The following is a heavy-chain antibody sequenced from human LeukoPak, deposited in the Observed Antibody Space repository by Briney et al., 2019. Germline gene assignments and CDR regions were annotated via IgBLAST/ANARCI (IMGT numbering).Heavy chain of an antibody. D-gene: IGHD1-26*01. J-gene: IGHJ4*02. CDR2: ISSSSITI. V-gene: IGHV3-48*01. Sequence: GGSLRLSCAASGFTFSSYSMNWVRQAPGKGLEWISFISSSSITIYYADSVKGRFTISRDNAKNSLYLQMNSLRAEDTAVYYCARDPGEYSGTYGGGYWGQGTLVTVSS. CDR3: ARDPGEYSGTYGGGY. CDR1: GFTFSSYS.